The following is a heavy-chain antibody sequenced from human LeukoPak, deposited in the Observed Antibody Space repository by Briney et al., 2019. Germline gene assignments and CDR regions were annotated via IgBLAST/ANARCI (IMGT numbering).Heavy chain of an antibody. CDR3: ARVPLYSGTYYFDY. CDR1: GGSISGYY. V-gene: IGHV4-59*01. J-gene: IGHJ4*02. Sequence: SETLSLTCTVSGGSISGYYWSWIRQPPGKGLEWIGYIYYGGSTNYNPSLKSRVTISVDASKNQFSLKLSSVTAADTAVYYCARVPLYSGTYYFDYWGQGTLVTVSS. D-gene: IGHD1-26*01. CDR2: IYYGGST.